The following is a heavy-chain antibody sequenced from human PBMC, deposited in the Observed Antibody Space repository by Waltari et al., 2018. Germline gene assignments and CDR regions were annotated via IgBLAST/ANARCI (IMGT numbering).Heavy chain of an antibody. CDR2: VYSSGST. D-gene: IGHD6-6*01. J-gene: IGHJ6*03. V-gene: IGHV4-4*07. CDR1: GGSISHNY. Sequence: QVQLQESGPGLVKPSETLSLTCTVSGGSISHNYCSWIRQPAGKGLEWIGRVYSSGSTKYNPSLKSRVTMSVDTSKNQFSLKLSSVTAADTAVYYCARDSNPLRIAAHYMDVWGEGTTVTVSS. CDR3: ARDSNPLRIAAHYMDV.